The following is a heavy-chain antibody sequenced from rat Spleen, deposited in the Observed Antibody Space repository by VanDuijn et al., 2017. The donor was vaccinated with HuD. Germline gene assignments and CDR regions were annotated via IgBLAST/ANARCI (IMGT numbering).Heavy chain of an antibody. CDR1: GFIFSNYY. CDR3: SPLPGRNLAY. J-gene: IGHJ2*01. D-gene: IGHD1-4*01. CDR2: ITTGGGNT. V-gene: IGHV5-25*01. Sequence: EVQLVESGGGLVQPGRSMSLSCAASGFIFSNYYMVWVRQAPTKGLEWVASITTGGGNTYYRDSVKGRFTISRDNAKNTQYLQMDSLRSEDTATYYCSPLPGRNLAYWGQGVVVTVSS.